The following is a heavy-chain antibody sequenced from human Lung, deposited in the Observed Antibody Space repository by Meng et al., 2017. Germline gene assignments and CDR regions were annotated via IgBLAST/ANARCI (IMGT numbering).Heavy chain of an antibody. CDR1: GFYFRNAW. CDR3: SWDDRAVSDY. V-gene: IGHV3-15*02. Sequence: VYLLCSWWSLLNPGVSLILSCAASGFYFRNAWIGWVLQAPGKGMEWVGRIKSNTDGGTAEYAEPVTGRFIISRDDSKSTLYLQLRGLTTDDTGVYYCSWDDRAVSDYWGQGTLVTVSS. CDR2: IKSNTDGGTA. D-gene: IGHD3-9*01. J-gene: IGHJ4*02.